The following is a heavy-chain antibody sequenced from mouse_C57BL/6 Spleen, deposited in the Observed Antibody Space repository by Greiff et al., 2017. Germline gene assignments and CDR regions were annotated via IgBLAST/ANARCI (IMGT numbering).Heavy chain of an antibody. CDR1: GYTFTSYW. CDR2: IDPSDSET. Sequence: QVHVKQSGAELVRPGSSVKLSCKASGYTFTSYWMHWVKQRPIQGLEWIGNIDPSDSETHYNQKFKDKATLTVDKSSSTAYMQLSSLTSEDSAVYYCARAYYSNPYYFDYWGQGTTLTVSS. J-gene: IGHJ2*01. CDR3: ARAYYSNPYYFDY. V-gene: IGHV1-52*01. D-gene: IGHD2-5*01.